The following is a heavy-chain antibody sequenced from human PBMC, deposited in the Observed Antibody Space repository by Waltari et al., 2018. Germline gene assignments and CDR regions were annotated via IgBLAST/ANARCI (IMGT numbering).Heavy chain of an antibody. CDR1: GFTFRNYA. J-gene: IGHJ3*02. CDR3: AKDMIAGDGHYVFDI. V-gene: IGHV3-23*01. CDR2: MTGGGGTI. Sequence: EVQLLESGGGLVQPGGSLRLSCEGSGFTFRNYAMGWVRQAPGKGLEWVSAMTGGGGTIDYADSVKGRFTISRDYSKNTLYLQMNSLKTEDTALYHCAKDMIAGDGHYVFDIWGQGTMVTVSS. D-gene: IGHD3-22*01.